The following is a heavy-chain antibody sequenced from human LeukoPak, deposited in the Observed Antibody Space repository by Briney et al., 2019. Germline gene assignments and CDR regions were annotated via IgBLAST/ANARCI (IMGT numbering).Heavy chain of an antibody. D-gene: IGHD3-10*01. CDR1: GGSISSSSYY. Sequence: SETLSLTCTVSGGSISSSSYYWGWIRQPPGKGLEWIGSIYYSGSTYYNPSLKSRVTISVDTSKNQFSLKLSSVTAADTAAYYCARITITLSSYYFDYWGQGTLVTVSS. J-gene: IGHJ4*02. CDR2: IYYSGST. CDR3: ARITITLSSYYFDY. V-gene: IGHV4-39*01.